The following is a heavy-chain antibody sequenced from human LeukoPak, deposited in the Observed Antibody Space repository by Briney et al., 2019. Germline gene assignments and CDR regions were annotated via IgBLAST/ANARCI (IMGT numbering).Heavy chain of an antibody. J-gene: IGHJ5*02. CDR2: INTNTGNP. Sequence: ASVKVSCKASGYTFTSYAMNWVRQAPGQGLEWMGWINTNTGNPTYAQGFTGRFVFSLDTSVSTAYLQISSLKAEDTAVYYCARNAGFLEWFLNWFDPLGPGNPGHRLL. CDR1: GYTFTSYA. V-gene: IGHV7-4-1*02. D-gene: IGHD3-3*01. CDR3: ARNAGFLEWFLNWFDP.